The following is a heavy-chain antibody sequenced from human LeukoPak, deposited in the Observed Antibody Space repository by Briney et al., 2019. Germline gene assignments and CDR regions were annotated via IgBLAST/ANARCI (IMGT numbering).Heavy chain of an antibody. CDR3: ASSSNVLAAAGY. CDR2: ISSSSSYI. D-gene: IGHD6-13*01. CDR1: GFTFSSYS. Sequence: PGGSLRLSCAASGFTFSSYSMNWVRQAPGKGLEWVSSISSSSSYIYYADSVKGRFTISRDNAKNSLYLQMNSLRAEDTAVYYCASSSNVLAAAGYWGQGTLVTVSS. J-gene: IGHJ4*02. V-gene: IGHV3-21*01.